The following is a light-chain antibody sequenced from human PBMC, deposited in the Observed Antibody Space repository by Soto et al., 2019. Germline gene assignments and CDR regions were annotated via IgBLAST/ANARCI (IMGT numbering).Light chain of an antibody. Sequence: TELTQSPATLSISPGERATLSCRASQNVGTNLASYQQKPGQAPRLLIYGASTRAFGLPARFTGSGSGTEFTLTITSLQSEDIAVYHCQQYNNGPPWTFGQGTRVEVK. CDR1: QNVGTN. J-gene: IGKJ1*01. CDR3: QQYNNGPPWT. V-gene: IGKV3-15*01. CDR2: GAS.